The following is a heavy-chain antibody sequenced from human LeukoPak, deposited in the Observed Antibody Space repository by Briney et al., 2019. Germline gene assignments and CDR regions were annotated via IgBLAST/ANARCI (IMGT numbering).Heavy chain of an antibody. V-gene: IGHV3-30*03. Sequence: GGSLRLSCAASGFSSSNSAMHWVRQAPGKGLEWVALISDDGSNTIYADSVKGRFSISRDNSKNTVYLQMNSLRAEDTAVYYCARSTRIYSSSSFDYWGQGTLVTVSS. J-gene: IGHJ4*02. D-gene: IGHD6-13*01. CDR2: ISDDGSNT. CDR1: GFSSSNSA. CDR3: ARSTRIYSSSSFDY.